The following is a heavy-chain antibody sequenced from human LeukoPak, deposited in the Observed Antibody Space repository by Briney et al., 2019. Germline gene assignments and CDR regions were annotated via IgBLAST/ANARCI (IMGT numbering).Heavy chain of an antibody. CDR3: ASDSCSGGSCLDY. D-gene: IGHD2-15*01. V-gene: IGHV1-69*01. Sequence: SVEVSCKASGGTFSSYAISWVRQAPGQGLEWMGGIIPIFGTANYAQKFQGRVTITADESTSRAYMELSSLRSEDTAVYYCASDSCSGGSCLDYWGQGTLVSVSS. CDR2: IIPIFGTA. J-gene: IGHJ4*02. CDR1: GGTFSSYA.